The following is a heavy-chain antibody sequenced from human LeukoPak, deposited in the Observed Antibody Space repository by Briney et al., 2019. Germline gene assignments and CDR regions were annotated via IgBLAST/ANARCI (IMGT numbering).Heavy chain of an antibody. V-gene: IGHV3-66*04. CDR3: ARHYYDSSGYYLDAFDI. CDR1: GFTVSSNY. CDR2: IYSGGST. Sequence: GGSLRLSCAASGFTVSSNYMSWVRQAPGKGLEWVSVIYSGGSTYYADSVKGRFTISRDNSKNTLYLQMNSLRAEDTAVYYFARHYYDSSGYYLDAFDIWGQGTMVTVSS. D-gene: IGHD3-22*01. J-gene: IGHJ3*02.